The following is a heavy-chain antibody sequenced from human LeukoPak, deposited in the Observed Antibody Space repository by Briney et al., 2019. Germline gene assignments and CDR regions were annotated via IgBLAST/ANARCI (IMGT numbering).Heavy chain of an antibody. CDR3: ARGGGPLDY. J-gene: IGHJ4*02. Sequence: GGSLRLSCAASGFTFRSHWMSWVRQAPGKGLEWVANIKQDGSEKYYVDSVKGRFTISRDNAKNSLFLQMNSLRAEDTAVYYCARGGGPLDYWGQGTLVTVSS. CDR1: GFTFRSHW. V-gene: IGHV3-7*01. CDR2: IKQDGSEK.